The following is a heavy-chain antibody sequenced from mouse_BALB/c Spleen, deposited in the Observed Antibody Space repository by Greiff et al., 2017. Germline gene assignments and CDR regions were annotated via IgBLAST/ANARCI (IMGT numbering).Heavy chain of an antibody. CDR2: ISSGGSYT. Sequence: EVMLVESGGGLVKPGGSLKLSCAASGFTFSSYAMSWVRQSPEKRLEWVAEISSGGSYTYYPDTVTGRFTISRDNAKNTLYLEMSSLRSEDTAMYYCAKGGDSSGYVYWGQGTLVTVSA. CDR3: AKGGDSSGYVY. J-gene: IGHJ3*01. V-gene: IGHV5-9-4*01. CDR1: GFTFSSYA. D-gene: IGHD3-2*01.